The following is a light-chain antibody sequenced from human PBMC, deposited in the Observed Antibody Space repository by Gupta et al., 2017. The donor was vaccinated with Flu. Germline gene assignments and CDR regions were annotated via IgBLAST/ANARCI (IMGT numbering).Light chain of an antibody. J-gene: IGLJ1*01. CDR3: QSADSTSTYYV. Sequence: GQTARITCSGDALPNQYVYWFQQKLGQAPALLIYKDTESPSGIPERFSASGSGTTVTLTISGVQAEDKADYYCQSADSTSTYYVFGSGTKVTVL. CDR2: KDT. V-gene: IGLV3-25*03. CDR1: ALPNQY.